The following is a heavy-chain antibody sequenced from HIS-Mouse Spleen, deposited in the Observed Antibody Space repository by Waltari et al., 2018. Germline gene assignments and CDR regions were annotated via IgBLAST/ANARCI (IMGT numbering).Heavy chain of an antibody. CDR2: IKQDGSEK. J-gene: IGHJ4*02. CDR1: GFTFSSYW. D-gene: IGHD3-22*01. CDR3: ARFSYYYDSSGYYLYYFDY. Sequence: EVQLVESGGGLVQPGGSLRLSCAASGFTFSSYWMSWVRQAPGKGLEWVANIKQDGSEKYYVDSVKGRFTISRDNAKNSLYLQMNSLRAEDTAVYYCARFSYYYDSSGYYLYYFDYWGQGTLVTVSS. V-gene: IGHV3-7*01.